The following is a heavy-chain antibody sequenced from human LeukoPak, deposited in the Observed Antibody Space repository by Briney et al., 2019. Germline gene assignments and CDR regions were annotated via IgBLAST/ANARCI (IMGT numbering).Heavy chain of an antibody. D-gene: IGHD3-10*01. CDR2: FDPEDGET. CDR1: GYTLTELS. Sequence: ASVKVSCKVSGYTLTELSMHWVRQAPGKGLEWMGGFDPEDGETIYAQKFQGRVTMTEDTSTDTAYMELSSLRSEDTAVYYCATWDYGSGSYYNGYFDYWGQGTLVTVSS. CDR3: ATWDYGSGSYYNGYFDY. J-gene: IGHJ4*02. V-gene: IGHV1-24*01.